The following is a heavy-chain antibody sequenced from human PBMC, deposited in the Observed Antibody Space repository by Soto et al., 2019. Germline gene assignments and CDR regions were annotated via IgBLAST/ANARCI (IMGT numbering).Heavy chain of an antibody. CDR1: GCTFSTYA. CDR3: ARDPGWVGTKYCPNGVCCTNDS. Sequence: GSLRLSCASSGCTFSTYAMHWVRHAPGKGLEWVAVMSYDGTKKYYADSVKGRFTISRDNSKNTLYLQMNRLRAEDTAVYYCARDPGWVGTKYCPNGVCCTNDSWHQETLVPVSS. D-gene: IGHD2-8*01. J-gene: IGHJ4*02. V-gene: IGHV3-30-3*01. CDR2: MSYDGTKK.